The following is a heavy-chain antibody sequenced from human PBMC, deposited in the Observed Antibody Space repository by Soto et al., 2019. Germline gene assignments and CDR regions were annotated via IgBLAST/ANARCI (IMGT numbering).Heavy chain of an antibody. CDR1: GGSISSYY. CDR3: ARAPYIVVVVAATPNAVFDP. CDR2: IYYSGST. D-gene: IGHD2-15*01. V-gene: IGHV4-59*08. Sequence: SETLSLTCTVSGGSISSYYWSWIRQPPGKGLEWIGYIYYSGSTYYNPSLKSRVTISVDTSKNQFSLKLSSVTAADTAVYYCARAPYIVVVVAATPNAVFDPWGQGTLVTVSS. J-gene: IGHJ5*02.